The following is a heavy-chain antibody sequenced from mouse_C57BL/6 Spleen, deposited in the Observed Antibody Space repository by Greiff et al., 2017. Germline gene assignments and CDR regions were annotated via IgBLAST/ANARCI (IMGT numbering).Heavy chain of an antibody. CDR2: IYPGSGHT. Sequence: VQLQQSGPELVKPGASVKISCKASGYTFTDYYINWVKQRPGQGLEWIGWIYPGSGHTKYNEKFKGKATLTVDTSSSTASMQLSSLTSEDSAVYCCARSEDGSSYGVWFAYWGQGTLVTVSA. D-gene: IGHD1-1*01. CDR1: GYTFTDYY. J-gene: IGHJ3*01. CDR3: ARSEDGSSYGVWFAY. V-gene: IGHV1-84*01.